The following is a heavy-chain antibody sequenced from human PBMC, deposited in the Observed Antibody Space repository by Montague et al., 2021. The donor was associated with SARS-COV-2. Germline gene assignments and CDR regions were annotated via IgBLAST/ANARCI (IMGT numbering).Heavy chain of an antibody. Sequence: SETLSLTCTVSGGSISSSSYYWGWIRQPPGKGLEWIGNIYYSGSTYYNPSLKSRVTISVDTSKNQFSLKLSSVTAADTAVYYCARHARRGIVARPSGWFDPWGQGTLVTVSS. CDR3: ARHARRGIVARPSGWFDP. CDR1: GGSISSSSYY. D-gene: IGHD5-12*01. J-gene: IGHJ5*02. CDR2: IYYSGST. V-gene: IGHV4-39*01.